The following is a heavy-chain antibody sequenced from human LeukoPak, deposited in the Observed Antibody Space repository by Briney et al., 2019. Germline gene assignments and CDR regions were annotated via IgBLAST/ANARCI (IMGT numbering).Heavy chain of an antibody. J-gene: IGHJ3*02. CDR2: IKQDGSEK. Sequence: PGGSLRLSCAASGFTFSSYWMSWVRQAPGKGLEWVANIKQDGSEKYYVDSVKGRFTISRDNAKNSLYLQMNSLRAEDTALYYCAKDPTYDFAGLGRAFDIWGQGTMVTVSS. CDR3: AKDPTYDFAGLGRAFDI. V-gene: IGHV3-7*03. CDR1: GFTFSSYW. D-gene: IGHD3-3*01.